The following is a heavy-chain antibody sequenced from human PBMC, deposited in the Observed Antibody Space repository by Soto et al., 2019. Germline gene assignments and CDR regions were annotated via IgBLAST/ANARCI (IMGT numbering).Heavy chain of an antibody. CDR2: IYYSGST. J-gene: IGHJ4*02. V-gene: IGHV4-39*01. CDR3: ARLSPTLDY. Sequence: SETLSLTCTVSGGSISSSSYYWGWIRQPPGKGLEWIGSIYYSGSTYYNPSLKSRVTISVDTSKNQFSLKLSSVTAADTAVYYCARLSPTLDYWGQGTLVTVSS. CDR1: GGSISSSSYY.